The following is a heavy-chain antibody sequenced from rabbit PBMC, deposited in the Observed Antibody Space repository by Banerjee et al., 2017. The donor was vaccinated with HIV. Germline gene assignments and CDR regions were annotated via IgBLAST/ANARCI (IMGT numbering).Heavy chain of an antibody. CDR1: GFDFSSSYY. D-gene: IGHD8-1*01. CDR2: IGAGSSGST. CDR3: VRNPDSSHYDL. J-gene: IGHJ4*01. Sequence: QEQLEESGGDLVKPGASLTLTCTASGFDFSSSYYMCWVRQAPGKGLEWIACIGAGSSGSTYYASWAKGRFTISKISSTTVTLQLNSLTAADTATYFCVRNPDSSHYDLWGPGTLVTVS. V-gene: IGHV1S45*01.